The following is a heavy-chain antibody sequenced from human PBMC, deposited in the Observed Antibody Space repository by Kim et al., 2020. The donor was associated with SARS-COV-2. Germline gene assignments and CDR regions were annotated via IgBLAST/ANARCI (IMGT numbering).Heavy chain of an antibody. Sequence: YPDSVKGRFTISRDNTKNALDLQMNSLRAEETAVYYCAKTPGSGYVVGDYWGQGTLVTVSS. J-gene: IGHJ4*02. V-gene: IGHV3-23*01. CDR3: AKTPGSGYVVGDY. D-gene: IGHD3-10*01.